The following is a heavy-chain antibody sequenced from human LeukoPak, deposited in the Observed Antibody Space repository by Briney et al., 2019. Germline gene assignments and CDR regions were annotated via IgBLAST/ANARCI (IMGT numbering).Heavy chain of an antibody. V-gene: IGHV1-8*03. Sequence: ASVKVSCKASGYTFTGYYMHWVRQAPGQGLEWMGWMNPNSGNTGYAQKFQGRVTITRNTSISTAYMELSSLRSEDTAVYYCARGPMYSSSPLGYWGQGTLVTVSS. D-gene: IGHD6-6*01. CDR2: MNPNSGNT. CDR1: GYTFTGYY. CDR3: ARGPMYSSSPLGY. J-gene: IGHJ4*02.